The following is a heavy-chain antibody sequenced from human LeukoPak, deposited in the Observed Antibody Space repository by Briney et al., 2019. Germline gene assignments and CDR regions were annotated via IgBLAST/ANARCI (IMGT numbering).Heavy chain of an antibody. CDR1: GGSISSSSYY. J-gene: IGHJ6*03. CDR2: IYYSGST. CDR3: ARSLLRSHYMDV. V-gene: IGHV4-39*07. D-gene: IGHD4-17*01. Sequence: SETLSLTCTVSGGSISSSSYYWGWIRQPPGKGLEWIGSIYYSGSTYYNPSLKSRVTISVDTSKNQFSLKLSSVTAADTAVYYCARSLLRSHYMDVWGKGTTVTVSS.